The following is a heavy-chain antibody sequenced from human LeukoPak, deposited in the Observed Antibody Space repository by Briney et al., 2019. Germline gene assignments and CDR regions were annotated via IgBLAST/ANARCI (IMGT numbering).Heavy chain of an antibody. CDR2: IAASGTT. CDR3: ARFPYFEGFDY. D-gene: IGHD3-9*01. Sequence: SETLSLTCTVSGGFIESYYWSWIRQPPGKGLEFIGYIAASGTTKHNPSPKSRVTLSMDTSKNQFSLKLRSVTAADTAVYFCARFPYFEGFDYWGQGTQVIVSS. CDR1: GGFIESYY. J-gene: IGHJ4*02. V-gene: IGHV4-4*08.